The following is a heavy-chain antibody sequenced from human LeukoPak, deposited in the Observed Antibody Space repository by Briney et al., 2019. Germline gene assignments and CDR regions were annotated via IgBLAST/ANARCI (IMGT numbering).Heavy chain of an antibody. CDR1: GGSISNYH. V-gene: IGHV4-59*01. Sequence: PSETLSLTCTVSGGSISNYHWSWIRQPPGKGLERIGYIYYTGSTNYNPSLKSRVTISVDTSKNQFSLKLSSVTAADTAVYYCARGFWFDPWGQGTLVTVSS. CDR2: IYYTGST. J-gene: IGHJ5*02. CDR3: ARGFWFDP.